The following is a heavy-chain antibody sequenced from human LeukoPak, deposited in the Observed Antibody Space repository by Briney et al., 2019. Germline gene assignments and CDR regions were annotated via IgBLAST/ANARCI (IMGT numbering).Heavy chain of an antibody. CDR2: IRSKALYGTS. D-gene: IGHD3-10*02. J-gene: IGHJ4*02. CDR3: VRESVRDYYFDY. CDR1: GFRFGGYA. Sequence: PGGSLRLSCTGSGFRFGGYALSWVRQAPGEGLEWVGFIRSKALYGTSEYAASVEGRFTISRDDSNSIAYLQMNSLKTEDTAVYFCVRESVRDYYFDYWGQGTLVTVSS. V-gene: IGHV3-49*04.